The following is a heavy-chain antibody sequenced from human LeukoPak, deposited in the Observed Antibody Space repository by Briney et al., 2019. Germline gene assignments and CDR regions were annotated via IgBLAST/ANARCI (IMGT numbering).Heavy chain of an antibody. CDR1: GYTFTSYG. V-gene: IGHV1-18*01. D-gene: IGHD3-10*01. CDR2: ISAYNGNT. J-gene: IGHJ6*02. CDR3: ARVGRWFGEPYGMDV. Sequence: GASVKVSCKASGYTFTSYGISWVRQAPGQGLEWMGWISAYNGNTNYAQKLQGRVTMTTDTSTSAAYMELRSLRSDDTAVYYCARVGRWFGEPYGMDVWGQGTTVTVSS.